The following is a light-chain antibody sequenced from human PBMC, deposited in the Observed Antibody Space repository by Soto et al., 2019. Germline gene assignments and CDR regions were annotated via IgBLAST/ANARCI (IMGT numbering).Light chain of an antibody. CDR2: GAS. V-gene: IGKV3-15*01. CDR1: QTVTNN. CDR3: QQYNNWPRT. Sequence: EIVMTQSPATLSVSPGEGATLSCRASQTVTNNLAWYQQKPGQAPRLLIYGASTRPTGIPARFSGSGSGTEFTLTISSLQSEDFAVYYCQQYNNWPRTFGQGTKVEIK. J-gene: IGKJ1*01.